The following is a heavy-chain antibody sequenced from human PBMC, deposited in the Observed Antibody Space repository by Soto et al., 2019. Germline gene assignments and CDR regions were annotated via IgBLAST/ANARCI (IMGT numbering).Heavy chain of an antibody. CDR3: AREPEDGVPGDY. J-gene: IGHJ4*02. Sequence: VPLVQSGTEVKEPGASVRVSCKASGYTFTAHSLHWARQAPGQGLEWMGWIIVSHDRPRYAPQFQGRLTFETDRLGTSAYMHLTRLTPEDTAVYFCAREPEDGVPGDYWGQGTPVVFSS. D-gene: IGHD2-8*01. CDR1: GYTFTAHS. V-gene: IGHV1-3*01. CDR2: IIVSHDRP.